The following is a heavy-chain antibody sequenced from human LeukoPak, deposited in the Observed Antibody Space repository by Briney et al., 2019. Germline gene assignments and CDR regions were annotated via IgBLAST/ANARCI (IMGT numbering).Heavy chain of an antibody. Sequence: SETLSLTCAVYGGSFSGYYWSWIRQPPGKGLEWIGEINHSGSTNYNPSLKIRVTISVDTSKNQFSLKLSSVTAADTAVYYCARGRFTYYDFWSGYNRAEYFQHWGQGTLVTVSS. D-gene: IGHD3-3*01. V-gene: IGHV4-34*01. CDR1: GGSFSGYY. CDR3: ARGRFTYYDFWSGYNRAEYFQH. J-gene: IGHJ1*01. CDR2: INHSGST.